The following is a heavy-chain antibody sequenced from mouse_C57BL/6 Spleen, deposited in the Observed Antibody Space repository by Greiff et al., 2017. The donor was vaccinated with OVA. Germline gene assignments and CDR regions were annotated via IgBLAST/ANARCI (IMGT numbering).Heavy chain of an antibody. J-gene: IGHJ4*01. CDR3: ARGRGDD. V-gene: IGHV1-66*01. CDR2: IYPGSGNT. CDR1: GYSFTSYY. Sequence: QVQLKESGPELVKPGASVKISCKASGYSFTSYYIHWVKQRPGQGLEWIGWIYPGSGNTKYNEKFKGKATLKADTSSSTAYMQLSSLTSEDSAVYYCARGRGDDWGQGTSVTVSS.